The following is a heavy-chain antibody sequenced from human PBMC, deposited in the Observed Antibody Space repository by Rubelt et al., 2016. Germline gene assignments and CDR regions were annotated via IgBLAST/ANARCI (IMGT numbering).Heavy chain of an antibody. D-gene: IGHD3-10*01. CDR3: ARGGRYYGSGSYQRHNWFDP. CDR1: GGSFSGYY. V-gene: IGHV4-34*01. CDR2: INHSGST. J-gene: IGHJ5*02. Sequence: QVQLQQWGAGLLKPSETLSLTCAVYGGSFSGYYWSWIRQPPGKGLEWIGEINHSGSTNYKPSLKSRVTISVHTSKNQFSLKLSSVTAADTAVYYCARGGRYYGSGSYQRHNWFDPWGQGTLVTVSS.